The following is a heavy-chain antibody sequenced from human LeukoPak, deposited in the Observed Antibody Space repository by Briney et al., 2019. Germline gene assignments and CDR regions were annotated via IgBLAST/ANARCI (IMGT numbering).Heavy chain of an antibody. J-gene: IGHJ4*02. V-gene: IGHV3-33*01. CDR1: GFTFSYYG. Sequence: GGSLRLSCATSGFTFSYYGMPWVRQAPGKGLEWVAVIWYDGDNKYYADSVKGRFTISRDNSKNTLYPQMNSLRAEDTAVYYCARRYSGDSPLDYWGQGTLVTVSS. D-gene: IGHD4-17*01. CDR3: ARRYSGDSPLDY. CDR2: IWYDGDNK.